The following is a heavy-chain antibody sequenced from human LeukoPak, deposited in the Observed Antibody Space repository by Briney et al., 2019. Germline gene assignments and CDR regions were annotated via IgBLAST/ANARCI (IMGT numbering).Heavy chain of an antibody. J-gene: IGHJ4*02. Sequence: ASVKVSCKASGYIFTSYDINWVRQAPGQGLEWMGWINPNSGGTNYAQKFQGRVTMTRDTSISTAYMELSRLRSDDTAVYYCAREGCSSTSCYADYWGQGTLVTVSS. V-gene: IGHV1-2*02. CDR1: GYIFTSYD. D-gene: IGHD2-2*01. CDR2: INPNSGGT. CDR3: AREGCSSTSCYADY.